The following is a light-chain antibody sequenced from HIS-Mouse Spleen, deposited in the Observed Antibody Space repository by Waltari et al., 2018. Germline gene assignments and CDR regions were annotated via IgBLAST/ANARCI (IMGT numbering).Light chain of an antibody. Sequence: DIVMTQSPLSLPVTPGEPASIDSRSSQSLLHSNGYNYLDWYQQKPGQSPQLLIYLGSNRASGVPDRFSGSGSGTDFTLKISRVEAEDVGVYYCMQALQTPFTFGPGTKVDIK. CDR3: MQALQTPFT. J-gene: IGKJ3*01. CDR1: QSLLHSNGYNY. V-gene: IGKV2-28*01. CDR2: LGS.